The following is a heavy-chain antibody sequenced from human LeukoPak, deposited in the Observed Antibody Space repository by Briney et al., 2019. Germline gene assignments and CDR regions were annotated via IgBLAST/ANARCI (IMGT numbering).Heavy chain of an antibody. CDR3: ARVVPYYYYYMDV. CDR1: GYSISSGYY. D-gene: IGHD2-8*01. Sequence: SETLSLTCTVSGYSISSGYYWGWIRQPPGKGLEWIGSIYYSGSTYYNPSLKSRVTISVDTSKNQFSLKLSSVTAADTAVYYCARVVPYYYYYMDVWGKGTTVTVSS. J-gene: IGHJ6*03. CDR2: IYYSGST. V-gene: IGHV4-38-2*02.